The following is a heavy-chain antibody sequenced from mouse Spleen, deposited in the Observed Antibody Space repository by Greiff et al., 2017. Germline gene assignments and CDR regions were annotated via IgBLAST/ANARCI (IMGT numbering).Heavy chain of an antibody. CDR2: IDPSDSYT. J-gene: IGHJ4*01. CDR1: GYTFTSYW. D-gene: IGHD1-1*01. Sequence: QVQLQQPGAELVMPGASVKLSCKASGYTFTSYWMHWVKQRPGQGLEWIGEIDPSDSYTNYNQKFKGKATLTVDKSSSTAYMQLSSLTSEDSAVYYCARGYYGSSSNYWGQGTSVTVSS. V-gene: IGHV1-69*01. CDR3: ARGYYGSSSNY.